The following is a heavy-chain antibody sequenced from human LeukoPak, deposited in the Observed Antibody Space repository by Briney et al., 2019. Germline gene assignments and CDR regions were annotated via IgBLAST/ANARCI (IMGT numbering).Heavy chain of an antibody. Sequence: GGSLRLSCAASGFTFSNAWMSWVRQAPGKGLEWVGCIKSKTDGGTTDYAAPVKGRFTISRDDSKNTLYLQMNSLKTEDTAVYYCSTGSYYADYYYYYYMDVWGKGTTVTVSS. CDR3: STGSYYADYYYYYYMDV. CDR1: GFTFSNAW. D-gene: IGHD1-26*01. CDR2: IKSKTDGGTT. V-gene: IGHV3-15*01. J-gene: IGHJ6*03.